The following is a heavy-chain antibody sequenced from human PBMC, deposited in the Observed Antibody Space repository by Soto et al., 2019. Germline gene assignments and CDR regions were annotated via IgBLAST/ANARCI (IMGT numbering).Heavy chain of an antibody. CDR2: IYYSGTT. CDR1: GGSISSTGYQ. Sequence: SETLSLTCTVSGGSISSTGYQWSWIRQHPGKGLEWIGYIYYSGTTYYNPSLKSRVTISIDTSKSQFSLNLSSVTAADTAVYYCARVGEIIGDHWGQGTLVTVSS. V-gene: IGHV4-31*03. CDR3: ARVGEIIGDH. D-gene: IGHD3-10*01. J-gene: IGHJ5*02.